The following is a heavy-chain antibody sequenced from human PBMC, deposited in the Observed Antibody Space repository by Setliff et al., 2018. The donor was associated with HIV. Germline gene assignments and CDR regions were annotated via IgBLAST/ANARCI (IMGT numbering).Heavy chain of an antibody. CDR2: INPSGGST. V-gene: IGHV1-46*01. J-gene: IGHJ4*02. Sequence: ASVKVSCKASGYTFTSYYLHWVRQAPGQGLEWMGIINPSGGSTSYAQKFQGRVTMTRDTSTSTVYMELSSLRSEDTAVYYCARTQQTYYYDSSGYYFDYWGQGTLVTVSS. CDR3: ARTQQTYYYDSSGYYFDY. D-gene: IGHD3-22*01. CDR1: GYTFTSYY.